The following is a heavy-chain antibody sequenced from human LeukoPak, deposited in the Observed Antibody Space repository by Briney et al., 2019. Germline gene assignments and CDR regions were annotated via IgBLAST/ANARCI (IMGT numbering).Heavy chain of an antibody. Sequence: GGSLRLSCTVSGFTVSSNSMSWVRQAPGKGLEWVSSIYSDNTHYSDSVKGRSTISRDNSKNTLYLQMNSLRAEDTAVYYCARRKRYSYYYFDYWGQGTLVTVSS. V-gene: IGHV3-53*01. D-gene: IGHD1-26*01. CDR3: ARRKRYSYYYFDY. CDR2: IYSDNT. J-gene: IGHJ4*02. CDR1: GFTVSSNS.